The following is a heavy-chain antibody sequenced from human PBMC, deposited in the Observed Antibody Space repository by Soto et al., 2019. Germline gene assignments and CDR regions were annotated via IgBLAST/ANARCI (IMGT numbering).Heavy chain of an antibody. V-gene: IGHV1-46*01. J-gene: IGHJ4*02. CDR3: ARVEGGSYHGGGYYVVY. D-gene: IGHD1-26*01. CDR1: GYTFTSYY. CDR2: INPSGGST. Sequence: APVTVSCKTSGYTFTSYYMHWVRQAPGQGLEWMGIINPSGGSTSYAQKFQGRVTMTRDTSTSTVYMELSSLRSEDTAVCCCARVEGGSYHGGGYYVVYSGQAILVTV.